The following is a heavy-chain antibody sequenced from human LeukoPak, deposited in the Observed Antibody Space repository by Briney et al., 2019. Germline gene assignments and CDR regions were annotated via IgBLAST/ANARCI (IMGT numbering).Heavy chain of an antibody. CDR3: TRDGGSFCDFDY. V-gene: IGHV3-64*02. CDR2: INTDGRIT. Sequence: GGSLGLSCVASGFSLRNYAIHWVRQAPGKGLEYVSVINTDGRITYYADSVKGRFTISRDNSKNTVYLQMGSLRGEDMAVYYCTRDGGSFCDFDYWGQGALVTVSS. J-gene: IGHJ4*02. D-gene: IGHD1-26*01. CDR1: GFSLRNYA.